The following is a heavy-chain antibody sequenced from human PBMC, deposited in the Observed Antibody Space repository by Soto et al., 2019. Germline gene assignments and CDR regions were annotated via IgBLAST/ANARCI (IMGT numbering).Heavy chain of an antibody. Sequence: QVQLVQSGAEVKKPGSSVKVSCKASGGTFSNHAISWVRQAPGQGLEWMDGIIPMFGTADYAQKFQGRVTITADESTTTAHMELSSLRSEDSAVYYCARDYATYCGGDCYRYFFYGLDVWGQATTVTVSS. D-gene: IGHD2-21*02. CDR3: ARDYATYCGGDCYRYFFYGLDV. CDR1: GGTFSNHA. V-gene: IGHV1-69*01. CDR2: IIPMFGTA. J-gene: IGHJ6*02.